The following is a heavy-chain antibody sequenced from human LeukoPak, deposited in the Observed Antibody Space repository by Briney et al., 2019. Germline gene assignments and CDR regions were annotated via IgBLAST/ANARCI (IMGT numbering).Heavy chain of an antibody. CDR2: ISYDGSNK. V-gene: IGHV3-30*18. CDR1: GYTLTKFS. J-gene: IGHJ4*02. CDR3: AKVLRDIVVVVAATEGPLDY. D-gene: IGHD2-15*01. Sequence: SCKVSGYTLTKFSMHWVRQAPGKGLEWVAVISYDGSNKYYADSVKGRFTISRDNSKNTLYLQMHSLRAEDTAVYYCAKVLRDIVVVVAATEGPLDYWGQGTLVTVSS.